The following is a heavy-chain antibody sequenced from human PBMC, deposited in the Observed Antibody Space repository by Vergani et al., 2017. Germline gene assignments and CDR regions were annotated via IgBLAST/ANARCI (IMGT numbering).Heavy chain of an antibody. D-gene: IGHD3-10*01. V-gene: IGHV1-18*01. CDR2: ISAYNGNT. CDR3: ARSLYYYGSGSSGGAFDI. J-gene: IGHJ3*02. Sequence: QVQLVQSGAEVKKPGASVKVSCKASGYTFTSYGISWVRQAPGQGLEWMGWISAYNGNTNYAQKLQGRVTMTTDTSTSTAYMELRSLRSDDTAVYYCARSLYYYGSGSSGGAFDIWGQGTMVTVSS. CDR1: GYTFTSYG.